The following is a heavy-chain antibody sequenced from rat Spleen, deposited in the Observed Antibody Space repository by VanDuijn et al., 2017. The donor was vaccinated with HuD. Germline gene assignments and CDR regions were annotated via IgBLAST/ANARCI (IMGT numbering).Heavy chain of an antibody. J-gene: IGHJ1*01. Sequence: EVQLVESGGGLVLPGRSLKLSCAASGFSFSNYGMQWVRQSPTKGLQWVATIIYAGSSTYYRDSVKGRFTVSRDNAKSTLYLQMDRLRSEDTATYYCASQGGYPPYWYFDFWGPGTMVTVSS. CDR2: IIYAGSST. CDR3: ASQGGYPPYWYFDF. D-gene: IGHD4-3*01. CDR1: GFSFSNYG. V-gene: IGHV5-29*01.